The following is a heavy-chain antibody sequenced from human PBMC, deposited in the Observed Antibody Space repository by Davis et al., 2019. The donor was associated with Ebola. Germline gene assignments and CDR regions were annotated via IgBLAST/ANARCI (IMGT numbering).Heavy chain of an antibody. CDR1: GFTVSSNY. Sequence: GESLKISCAASGFTVSSNYMSWVRQAPGKGLEWVSVIYSGGSTYYADSVKGRFTISRDNSKNTLYLQMNSLRAEDTAVYYCAREDGNSSSWGSLGGMDVWGQGTTVTVSS. D-gene: IGHD6-13*01. CDR2: IYSGGST. CDR3: AREDGNSSSWGSLGGMDV. V-gene: IGHV3-53*01. J-gene: IGHJ6*02.